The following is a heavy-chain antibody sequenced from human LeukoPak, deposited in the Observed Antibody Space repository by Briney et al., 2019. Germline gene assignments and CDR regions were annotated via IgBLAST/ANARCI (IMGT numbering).Heavy chain of an antibody. Sequence: GRSLRLSCAASGFTFSSYGMHWVRQAPGKGREWVAVISYDGSNKYYADSVKGRFTISRDNSKNTLYLQMNSLRAEDTAVYYCAKGAAVAGFDYWGQGTLVTVSS. CDR1: GFTFSSYG. D-gene: IGHD6-19*01. J-gene: IGHJ4*02. V-gene: IGHV3-30*18. CDR2: ISYDGSNK. CDR3: AKGAAVAGFDY.